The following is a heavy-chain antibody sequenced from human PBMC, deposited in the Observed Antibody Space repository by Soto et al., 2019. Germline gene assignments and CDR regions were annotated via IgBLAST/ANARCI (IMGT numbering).Heavy chain of an antibody. D-gene: IGHD6-19*01. V-gene: IGHV1-18*01. J-gene: IGHJ4*02. CDR2: ISAYNGNT. CDR3: ARDLAVGLVDY. CDR1: GYTFTSYG. Sequence: ASVKVSCKASGYTFTSYGISWVRQAPGQGLEWMGWISAYNGNTKSAQKLQGRVTMTTDTSTSTAYMELRSLRSDDTAVYYCARDLAVGLVDYWGQRTLVSVSS.